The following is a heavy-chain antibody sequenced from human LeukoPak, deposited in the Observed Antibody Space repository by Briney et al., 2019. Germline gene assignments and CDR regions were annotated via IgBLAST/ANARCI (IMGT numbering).Heavy chain of an antibody. J-gene: IGHJ6*03. Sequence: GSLRLSCAASGFTFSSYSMNWVRQAPGKGLEWVSYISSSSSTIYYADSVKGRFTISRDNAKNSLYLQMNSLRAEDTAVYYCARDPPYARHYYYYYMDVWGKGTTVTVSS. CDR1: GFTFSSYS. D-gene: IGHD6-6*01. V-gene: IGHV3-48*01. CDR3: ARDPPYARHYYYYYMDV. CDR2: ISSSSSTI.